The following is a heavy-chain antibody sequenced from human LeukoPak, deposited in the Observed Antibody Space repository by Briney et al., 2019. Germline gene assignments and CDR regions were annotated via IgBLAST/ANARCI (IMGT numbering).Heavy chain of an antibody. CDR2: INSDGSST. V-gene: IGHV3-74*01. D-gene: IGHD3-10*01. J-gene: IGHJ6*02. Sequence: GGSLRLSCAASGFTFSSYWMHWVRQAPGKGLVWVSRINSDGSSTSYADSVKGRFTISRDNAKNTLYLQMDSLRAEDTAVYYCARDLVRGVPPYYYYYGMDVWGQGTTVTVSS. CDR1: GFTFSSYW. CDR3: ARDLVRGVPPYYYYYGMDV.